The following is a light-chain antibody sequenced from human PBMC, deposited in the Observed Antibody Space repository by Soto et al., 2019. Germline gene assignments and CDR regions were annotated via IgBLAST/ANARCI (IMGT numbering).Light chain of an antibody. CDR3: QLYNSYRT. V-gene: IGKV1-5*01. CDR2: DAS. Sequence: TLSASVGDRIPITYRASQNIRSRLAWLQQKPGKAPNLLIYDASTLERGGPSRFSGTGSGTEFTLTISSLQPDDFETYYYQLYNSYRTFGQGTKVDIK. CDR1: QNIRSR. J-gene: IGKJ1*01.